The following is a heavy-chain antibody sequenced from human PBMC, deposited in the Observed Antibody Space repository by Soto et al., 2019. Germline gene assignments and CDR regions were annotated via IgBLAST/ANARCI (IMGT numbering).Heavy chain of an antibody. CDR1: GFSLTTSGVG. D-gene: IGHD3-3*01. CDR2: IYWDDDK. CDR3: AHRVLRTVFGLVATTAIYFDF. V-gene: IGHV2-5*02. Sequence: QITLNESGPTQVKPRQTLTLTCTFSGFSLTTSGVGVGWIRQSPGKAPEWLALIYWDDDKRYSPSLKSRLTTTKDTSKNQVLLTMADLDPADTATYSCAHRVLRTVFGLVATTAIYFDFWGQGTPVAVSS. J-gene: IGHJ4*02.